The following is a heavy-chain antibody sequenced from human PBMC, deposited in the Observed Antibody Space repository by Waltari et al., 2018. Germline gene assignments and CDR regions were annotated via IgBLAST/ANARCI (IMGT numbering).Heavy chain of an antibody. J-gene: IGHJ5*02. CDR3: ARDCPRGWFDP. V-gene: IGHV4-39*02. Sequence: QLQLQESGPGLVKPSETLSLTCTVSGGSISSSSYYWGWIRQPPGKGLEWIGSIYYSGSTYYNPSLKSRVTISVDTSKNQFSLKLSSVTAADTAVYYCARDCPRGWFDPWGQGTLVTVSS. CDR2: IYYSGST. CDR1: GGSISSSSYY.